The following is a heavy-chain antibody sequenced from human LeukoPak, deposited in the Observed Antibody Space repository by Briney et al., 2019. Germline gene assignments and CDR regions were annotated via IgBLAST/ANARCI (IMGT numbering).Heavy chain of an antibody. J-gene: IGHJ4*02. CDR3: AKFSGSHATMDY. CDR2: IYYSGST. CDR1: GGSISSGGYY. V-gene: IGHV4-31*03. Sequence: SQTLSLTCTVSGGSISSGGYYWSWIRQHPGKGLEWIGYIYYSGSTYYNPSLKSRVTISVDTSKNQFSLKLSSVTAADTAVYYCAKFSGSHATMDYWGQGTLVTVSS. D-gene: IGHD1-26*01.